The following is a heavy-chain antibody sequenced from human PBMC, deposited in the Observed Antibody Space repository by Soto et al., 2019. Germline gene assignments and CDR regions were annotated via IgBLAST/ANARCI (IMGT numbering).Heavy chain of an antibody. Sequence: ASVKVSCKASGYTFTSYDINWVRQATGQGLEWMGWMNPNSGNTGYAQKFQGRVTMTRNTSISTAYMELSSLRSEDTAVYYCASLYYDFWSGYLTRNYYYYGMDVWGQGTTVTVSS. CDR2: MNPNSGNT. V-gene: IGHV1-8*01. J-gene: IGHJ6*02. D-gene: IGHD3-3*01. CDR1: GYTFTSYD. CDR3: ASLYYDFWSGYLTRNYYYYGMDV.